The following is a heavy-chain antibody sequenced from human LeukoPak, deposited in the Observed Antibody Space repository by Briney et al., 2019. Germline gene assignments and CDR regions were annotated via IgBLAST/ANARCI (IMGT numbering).Heavy chain of an antibody. CDR1: GDSISGYF. J-gene: IGHJ3*02. Sequence: PSETLSLTCSVFGDSISGYFWNWIRQSPGKGLEWIGYIYGSGGTDYNPSLKSRVTISEDTSKNQFSLKLSSVTAADTAVYYCARAGRGRIAVAGTRVDAFDIWGQGTMVTVSS. CDR3: ARAGRGRIAVAGTRVDAFDI. V-gene: IGHV4-59*12. CDR2: IYGSGGT. D-gene: IGHD6-19*01.